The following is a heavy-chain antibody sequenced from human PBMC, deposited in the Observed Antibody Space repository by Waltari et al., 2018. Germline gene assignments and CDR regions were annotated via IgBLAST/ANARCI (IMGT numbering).Heavy chain of an antibody. CDR3: ALTTGPTFDY. Sequence: QVQLQESGPGLVKPSETLSLTCTVSGYSISSGYYWGWIRQPPGKGLGWIGSIYHSGGTYYNPSLKSRVTISVDTSKNQFSRKLSSVTAADTAVYYCALTTGPTFDYWGQGTLVTVSS. V-gene: IGHV4-38-2*02. CDR1: GYSISSGYY. D-gene: IGHD1-1*01. J-gene: IGHJ4*02. CDR2: IYHSGGT.